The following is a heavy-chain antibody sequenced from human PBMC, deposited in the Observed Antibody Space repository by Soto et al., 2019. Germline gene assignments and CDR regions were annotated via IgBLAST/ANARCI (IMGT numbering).Heavy chain of an antibody. CDR1: GFTFSSYA. Sequence: EVQLLESGGGLVQPGGSLSLSCAASGFTFSSYAMSWVRQAPGKGVEWVSAISGSCGRTYYADSVKGRFTISGDNSKITLYLQMNSLRAEETALYYWAERGGWGQGTLVTVSS. D-gene: IGHD3-10*01. CDR3: AERGG. V-gene: IGHV3-23*01. J-gene: IGHJ4*02. CDR2: ISGSCGRT.